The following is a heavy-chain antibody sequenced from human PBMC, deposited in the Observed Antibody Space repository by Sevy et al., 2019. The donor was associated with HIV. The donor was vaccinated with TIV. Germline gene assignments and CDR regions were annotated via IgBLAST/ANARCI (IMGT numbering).Heavy chain of an antibody. Sequence: SETLSLSCAVSGGSISSGGYSWSWIRQRPGKGLEWIGYIYHSGSNYYNPSLKSRVTISVDRSKNQFSLKLSSVTAADTAVYYCAGYIFNGSWFDPWDQGTLVTVSS. J-gene: IGHJ5*02. CDR3: AGYIFNGSWFDP. CDR1: GGSISSGGYS. CDR2: IYHSGSN. D-gene: IGHD3-10*01. V-gene: IGHV4-30-2*01.